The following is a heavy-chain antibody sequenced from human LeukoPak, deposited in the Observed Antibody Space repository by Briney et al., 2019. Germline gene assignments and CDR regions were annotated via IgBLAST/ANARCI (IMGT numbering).Heavy chain of an antibody. Sequence: GGSLRLSCAASGFTFSSYAMSWVRQAPGKGLEWVSAISGSGGSTYYADSVKGRFTISRDNSKNTLYQQMNSLRAEDTAVYYCAKVGNDYGDYYFDYWGQGTLVTVSS. CDR2: ISGSGGST. V-gene: IGHV3-23*01. CDR3: AKVGNDYGDYYFDY. D-gene: IGHD4-17*01. CDR1: GFTFSSYA. J-gene: IGHJ4*02.